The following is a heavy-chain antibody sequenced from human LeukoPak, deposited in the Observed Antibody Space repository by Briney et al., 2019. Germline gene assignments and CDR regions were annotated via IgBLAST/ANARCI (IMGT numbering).Heavy chain of an antibody. J-gene: IGHJ4*02. Sequence: ASVKVSCKASGYTFTGYYIHWLRQAPGQGLEWMGWIYPKSGDTNYAQKFQGRVTMTRDTSISTAYMELSRLRSDDTAVYYCARGPKPTHYYDSSGYYHYWGQGTLVTVSS. V-gene: IGHV1-2*02. CDR1: GYTFTGYY. CDR2: IYPKSGDT. D-gene: IGHD3-22*01. CDR3: ARGPKPTHYYDSSGYYHY.